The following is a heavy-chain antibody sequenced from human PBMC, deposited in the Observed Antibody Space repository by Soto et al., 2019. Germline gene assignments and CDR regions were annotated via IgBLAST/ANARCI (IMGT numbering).Heavy chain of an antibody. J-gene: IGHJ6*02. V-gene: IGHV1-69*12. Sequence: QVQLVQSGAEVKKPGSSVKVSCKASGGTFSSYAISWVRQAPGQGLEWMGGIIPIFGTANYAQKFQGRVTITADESTSTAYMELSSLRSEDTAVYYCARDQRSGWYGVSYYYYGMDVWGQGTTVTVSS. CDR1: GGTFSSYA. D-gene: IGHD6-19*01. CDR2: IIPIFGTA. CDR3: ARDQRSGWYGVSYYYYGMDV.